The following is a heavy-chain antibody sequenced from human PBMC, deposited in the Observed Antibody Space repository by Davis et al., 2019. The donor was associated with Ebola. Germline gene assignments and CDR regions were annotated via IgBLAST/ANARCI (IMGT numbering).Heavy chain of an antibody. CDR2: ISAYNGHT. CDR3: ARGRNGGWEFDY. J-gene: IGHJ4*02. CDR1: GYTSNSHG. D-gene: IGHD6-19*01. V-gene: IGHV1-18*01. Sequence: ASVKVSCKASGYTSNSHGISWVRQAPGQGLEWMAWISAYNGHTNYAQKFQGRLTLTTDTSTSTVYMELRSLTSDDTAEYYCARGRNGGWEFDYWGQGTRVTVSS.